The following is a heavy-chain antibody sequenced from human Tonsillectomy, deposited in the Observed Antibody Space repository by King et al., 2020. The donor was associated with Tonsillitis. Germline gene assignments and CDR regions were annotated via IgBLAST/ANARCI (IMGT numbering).Heavy chain of an antibody. V-gene: IGHV4-39*01. D-gene: IGHD1-26*01. Sequence: QLQESGPGVVKPSETLSLTCTVSGGSISSSDQYWAWIRQPPGKGLEWIGYMYSSGTIFYNPSLKSRITISGGTSENRFSLRLSSVTAADTAVYFCARYVSGSFDYWGQGALVTVSS. J-gene: IGHJ4*02. CDR3: ARYVSGSFDY. CDR2: MYSSGTI. CDR1: GGSISSSDQY.